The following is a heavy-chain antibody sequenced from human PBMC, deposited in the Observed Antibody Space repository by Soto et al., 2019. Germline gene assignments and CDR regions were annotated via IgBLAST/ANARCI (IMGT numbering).Heavy chain of an antibody. CDR1: GGSISSGDYY. CDR3: ARERPGGARLDP. J-gene: IGHJ5*02. V-gene: IGHV4-30-4*01. CDR2: IYPSGIT. D-gene: IGHD2-15*01. Sequence: QVQLQESGPGLVKPSQPLSLTCTVSGGSISSGDYYWGWIRQPPGKGLEWIGYIYPSGITYYNPSRKSRVTISVDTSKNQFALKLSSVTAADTAVYYCARERPGGARLDPCGQGTLVIVAS.